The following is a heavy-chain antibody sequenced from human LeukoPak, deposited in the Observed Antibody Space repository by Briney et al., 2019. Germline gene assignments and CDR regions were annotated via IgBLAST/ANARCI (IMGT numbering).Heavy chain of an antibody. J-gene: IGHJ3*02. D-gene: IGHD1-1*01. V-gene: IGHV3-23*01. CDR2: ITYIDGST. Sequence: GGSLRLSCAASGFTFSGYAMSWVRQAPGKGLEWVSGITYIDGSTYYADSVKGRFTISRDNSKSTLYLQMTSLRAEDTAVYYCAKVDNWNPGGGAFDSWGQGTMVIVSS. CDR1: GFTFSGYA. CDR3: AKVDNWNPGGGAFDS.